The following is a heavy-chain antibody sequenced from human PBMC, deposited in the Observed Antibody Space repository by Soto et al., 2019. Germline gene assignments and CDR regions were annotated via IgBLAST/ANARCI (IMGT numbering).Heavy chain of an antibody. Sequence: ASVKVSCNASAYTLTGYYMHWVRQAPGQGLEWMGWINPNSGGTNYAQKFQGRVTMTRDTSISTAYMELRRLRSDDTAVYYCDSEVGESSTSSMDVWGQGTTVTVSS. D-gene: IGHD2-2*01. CDR2: INPNSGGT. V-gene: IGHV1-2*02. J-gene: IGHJ6*02. CDR1: AYTLTGYY. CDR3: DSEVGESSTSSMDV.